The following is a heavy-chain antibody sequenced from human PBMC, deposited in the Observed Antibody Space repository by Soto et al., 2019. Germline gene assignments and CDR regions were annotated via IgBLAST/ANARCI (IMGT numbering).Heavy chain of an antibody. D-gene: IGHD3-22*01. CDR3: TSIVLVSPY. Sequence: GGSLRLSCTASGFTFGDYAVSWFRQAPGKGLEWVGFIRSKPYGGTTEYAASVKGRFTISRDDSKSIAYLQMNSLKTEDTAVYYCTSIVLVSPYWGQGALVTVSS. CDR2: IRSKPYGGTT. V-gene: IGHV3-49*03. CDR1: GFTFGDYA. J-gene: IGHJ4*02.